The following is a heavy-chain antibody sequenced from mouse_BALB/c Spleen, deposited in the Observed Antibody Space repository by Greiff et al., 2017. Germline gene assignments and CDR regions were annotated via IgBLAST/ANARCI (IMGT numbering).Heavy chain of an antibody. Sequence: VKLMESGAELVRPGVSVKISCKGSGYTFTDYAMHWVKQSHAKSLEWIGVISTYYGDASYNQKFKGKATMTVDKSSSTAYMELARLTSEDSAIYYCARGSYGSSYWYFDVWGAGTTVTVSS. D-gene: IGHD1-1*01. V-gene: IGHV1S137*01. CDR3: ARGSYGSSYWYFDV. CDR1: GYTFTDYA. J-gene: IGHJ1*01. CDR2: ISTYYGDA.